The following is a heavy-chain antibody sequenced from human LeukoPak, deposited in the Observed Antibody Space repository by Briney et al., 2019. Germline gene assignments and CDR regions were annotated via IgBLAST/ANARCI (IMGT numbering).Heavy chain of an antibody. CDR1: GGSINKDNW. CDR3: AKSEAHSSSRYFAH. V-gene: IGHV4-4*02. D-gene: IGHD3-22*01. Sequence: PSETLSLTCAVSGGSINKDNWWNWVRQPPRKGLEWVGEIYHSGTTNYNPSLKSRVTISVDNSKQQFSLKLTSVTAADTAVYYCAKSEAHSSSRYFAHWGQGALVTVSS. CDR2: IYHSGTT. J-gene: IGHJ4*02.